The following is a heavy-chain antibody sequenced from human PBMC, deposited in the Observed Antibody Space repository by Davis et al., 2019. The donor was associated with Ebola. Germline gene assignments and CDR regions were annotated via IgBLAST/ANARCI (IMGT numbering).Heavy chain of an antibody. CDR1: GGTFSSYA. V-gene: IGHV1-69*13. J-gene: IGHJ6*02. CDR2: IIPIFGTA. D-gene: IGHD4-17*01. CDR3: ARVSHDYGCVDYGMDV. Sequence: SVKVSCKASGGTFSSYAISWVRQAPGQGLEWMGGIIPIFGTANYAQKFQGRVTITADESTSTAYMELSSLRSEDTAVDYCARVSHDYGCVDYGMDVWGQGTTVTVSS.